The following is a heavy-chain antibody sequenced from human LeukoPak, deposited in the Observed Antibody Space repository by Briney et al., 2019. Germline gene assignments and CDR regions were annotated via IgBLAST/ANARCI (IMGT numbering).Heavy chain of an antibody. Sequence: PSETLSLTCAVYGGSFSGYYWSWVRQPPGKGLEWIWDINHSGSTNYNPSLKSRLTISVDTYTNQFSLKLSAVTAADTAVYYCARDLLLRLGELSSHTYFDYWGQGTLVTVSS. D-gene: IGHD3-16*02. V-gene: IGHV4-34*01. CDR3: ARDLLLRLGELSSHTYFDY. CDR1: GGSFSGYY. J-gene: IGHJ4*02. CDR2: INHSGST.